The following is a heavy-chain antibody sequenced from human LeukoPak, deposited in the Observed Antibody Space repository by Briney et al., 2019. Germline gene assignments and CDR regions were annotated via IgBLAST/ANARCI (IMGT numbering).Heavy chain of an antibody. V-gene: IGHV4-38-2*02. J-gene: IGHJ4*02. Sequence: SETLSLTCSVSGYSINNGYYWGWIRQTPGKGLEWIGSIYHSGSTYYNPSLKSRVTISVDTSKNQFSLKLSSVTAADTAVYYCAREEAYYDILTGYHDYWGQGTLVTVSS. CDR3: AREEAYYDILTGYHDY. D-gene: IGHD3-9*01. CDR2: IYHSGST. CDR1: GYSINNGYY.